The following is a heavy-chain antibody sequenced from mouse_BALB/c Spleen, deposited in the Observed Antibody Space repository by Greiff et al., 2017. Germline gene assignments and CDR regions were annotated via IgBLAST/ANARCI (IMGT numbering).Heavy chain of an antibody. CDR1: GFNIKDTY. D-gene: IGHD2-14*01. CDR2: IDPANGNT. V-gene: IGHV14-3*02. J-gene: IGHJ3*01. CDR3: ARSGAYYRYPFAY. Sequence: EVQLQQSGAELVKPGASVKLSSTASGFNIKDTYMHWVKQRPEQGLEWIGRIDPANGNTKYDPKFQGKATITADTSSNTAYLQLSSLTSEDTAVYYCARSGAYYRYPFAYWGQGTLVTVSA.